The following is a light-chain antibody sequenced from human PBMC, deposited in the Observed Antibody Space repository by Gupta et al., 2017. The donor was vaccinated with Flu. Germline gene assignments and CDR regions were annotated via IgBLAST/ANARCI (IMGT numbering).Light chain of an antibody. Sequence: SPLTQPASVSGSPGQSLTISCTGTRSDVGAYDFVSWYQHRPGKATNILIYDVNSRHAGGANRGSASKSGNTAAVTISGLQAEEEADFYCRALTRTRASDVVFGGGTKLTVL. CDR2: DVN. CDR1: RSDVGAYDF. J-gene: IGLJ2*01. CDR3: RALTRTRASDVV. V-gene: IGLV2-14*03.